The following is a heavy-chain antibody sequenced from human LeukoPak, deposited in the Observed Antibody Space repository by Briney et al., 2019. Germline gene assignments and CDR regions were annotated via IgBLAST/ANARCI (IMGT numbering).Heavy chain of an antibody. CDR3: ATEGEDYDILTGYNYWYFDL. CDR1: GHTLPELS. D-gene: IGHD3-9*01. J-gene: IGHJ2*01. Sequence: ASVKFSCKVSGHTLPELSMHWARQAPGKGLEWMGGFDPEDGETIYAQKFQGRVTMTEDTTTDTAYMELSCLRSEDTAVYYCATEGEDYDILTGYNYWYFDLWGRGTLVTVSS. V-gene: IGHV1-24*01. CDR2: FDPEDGET.